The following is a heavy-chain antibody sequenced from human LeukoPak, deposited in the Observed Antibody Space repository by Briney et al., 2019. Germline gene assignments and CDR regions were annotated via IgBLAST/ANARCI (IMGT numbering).Heavy chain of an antibody. CDR2: ISGSGDST. J-gene: IGHJ4*02. Sequence: GGSLRLSCAASGFTFSSYAMTWVRQAPGKGLEWVSAISGSGDSTYYAVSVKGRFTISRDLSKNTLYLQMNSLRAEDTAIYYCAKGSITIIDWGQGTLVTVSS. V-gene: IGHV3-23*01. D-gene: IGHD3-10*01. CDR1: GFTFSSYA. CDR3: AKGSITIID.